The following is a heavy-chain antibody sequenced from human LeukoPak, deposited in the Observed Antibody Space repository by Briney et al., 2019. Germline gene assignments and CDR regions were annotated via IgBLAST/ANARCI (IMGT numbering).Heavy chain of an antibody. CDR2: INPNSGGT. CDR1: GYTFTGYY. D-gene: IGHD3-3*01. Sequence: ASVKVSCKASGYTFTGYYMHWVRQAPGQGLEWMGWINPNSGGTNYAQKFQGRVTMTRDTSISTAYMELSRLRSDDTAVYYCARGFLEWLSLFYFDYWGQGTLVTVSS. J-gene: IGHJ4*02. CDR3: ARGFLEWLSLFYFDY. V-gene: IGHV1-2*02.